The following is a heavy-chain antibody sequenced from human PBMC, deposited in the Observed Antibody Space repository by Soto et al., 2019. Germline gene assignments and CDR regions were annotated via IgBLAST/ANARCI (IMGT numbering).Heavy chain of an antibody. Sequence: VSRINSDGTSTSYADSVKGRFTISRDNAKNTLYLQMNSLRAEDTAVYYCARGGYCTNGVCYTYYYDMDVWGQGTTVTVSS. V-gene: IGHV3-74*01. CDR3: ARGGYCTNGVCYTYYYDMDV. CDR2: INSDGTST. D-gene: IGHD2-8*01. J-gene: IGHJ6*02.